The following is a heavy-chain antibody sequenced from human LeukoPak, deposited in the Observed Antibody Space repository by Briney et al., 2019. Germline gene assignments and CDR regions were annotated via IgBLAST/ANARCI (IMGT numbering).Heavy chain of an antibody. J-gene: IGHJ4*02. CDR2: IIPIFGTA. CDR1: GGTFSSYA. CDR3: ARDHSGSVDY. D-gene: IGHD1-26*01. Sequence: ASVKVSCKASGGTFSSYAISWVRQAPGQGLEWMGRIIPIFGTANYAQKFQGRVTITTDESTSTAYIELSSLRSEDTAVYYCARDHSGSVDYWGQGTLVTVSS. V-gene: IGHV1-69*05.